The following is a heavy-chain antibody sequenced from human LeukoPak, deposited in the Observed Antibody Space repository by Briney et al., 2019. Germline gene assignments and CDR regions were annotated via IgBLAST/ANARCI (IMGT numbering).Heavy chain of an antibody. CDR2: INHSGST. CDR1: GGSFSGYY. J-gene: IGHJ4*02. V-gene: IGHV4-34*01. CDR3: ARGVLDDILTGYEIGFDY. D-gene: IGHD3-9*01. Sequence: SETLSLTCAVYGGSFSGYYWSWIRQPPGKGLEWSGEINHSGSTNYNPSLKSRVTISVDTSKNQFSLKLSSVTAADTAVYYCARGVLDDILTGYEIGFDYWGQGTLVTVSS.